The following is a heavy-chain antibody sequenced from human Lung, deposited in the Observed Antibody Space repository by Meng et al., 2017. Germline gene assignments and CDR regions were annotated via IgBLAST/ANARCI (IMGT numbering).Heavy chain of an antibody. Sequence: QGQLAQYGAEVKKPGAYVKVSCKPSGYNFPDYYIHWVRRAPGQGLEWMGRINPKSGDTHYAQKFQARVTMTGDTSISTAYMELSGLRSDDTAMYYCARDEDISAAGKLFGDYWGQGTLVTVSS. CDR1: GYNFPDYY. CDR2: INPKSGDT. CDR3: ARDEDISAAGKLFGDY. J-gene: IGHJ4*02. V-gene: IGHV1-2*06. D-gene: IGHD6-25*01.